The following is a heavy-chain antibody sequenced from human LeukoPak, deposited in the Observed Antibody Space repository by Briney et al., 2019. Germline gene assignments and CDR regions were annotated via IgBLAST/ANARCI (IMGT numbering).Heavy chain of an antibody. Sequence: SETLSLTCTVSGGSISSYYWSWIRQPPGKGLEWIGYIYYSGSTNYNPSLKSRVTISVDTSKNQFSLKLSSVTAADTAVYYCARVMYSSGWFPLFDYWGQGTLVTVSS. V-gene: IGHV4-59*08. CDR2: IYYSGST. J-gene: IGHJ4*02. CDR1: GGSISSYY. CDR3: ARVMYSSGWFPLFDY. D-gene: IGHD6-19*01.